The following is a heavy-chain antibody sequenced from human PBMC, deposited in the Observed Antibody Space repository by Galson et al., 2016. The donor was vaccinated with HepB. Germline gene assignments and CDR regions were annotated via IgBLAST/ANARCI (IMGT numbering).Heavy chain of an antibody. V-gene: IGHV3-30*03. CDR2: ISYDGSDI. D-gene: IGHD5-12*01. J-gene: IGHJ4*02. CDR3: ARSDSGYDSFDC. CDR1: GFTFSFYG. Sequence: SLRLSCAASGFTFSFYGMHWVRQSPGKGLEWVAFISYDGSDIYYKDSVKGRFTISRDNSRNTLYLQMNSLRVEDTALYYCARSDSGYDSFDCWGQGTLVTVSS.